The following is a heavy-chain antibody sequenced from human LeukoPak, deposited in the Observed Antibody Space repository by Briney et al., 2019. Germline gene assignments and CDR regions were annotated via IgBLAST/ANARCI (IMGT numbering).Heavy chain of an antibody. CDR1: GFTFSSYW. D-gene: IGHD5-18*01. J-gene: IGHJ4*02. CDR2: INHSGST. CDR3: ARYSYGNYYFDY. V-gene: IGHV4-34*01. Sequence: GSLRLSCVASGFTFSSYWMTWVRQPPGKGLEWIGEINHSGSTKYNPSLKSRVTISVDTSKNQFSLRLTSVTAADTAVYYCARYSYGNYYFDYWGQGTLVTVSS.